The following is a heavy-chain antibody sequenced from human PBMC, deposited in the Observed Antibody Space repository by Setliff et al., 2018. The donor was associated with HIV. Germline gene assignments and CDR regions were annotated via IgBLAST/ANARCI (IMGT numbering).Heavy chain of an antibody. D-gene: IGHD3-3*01. Sequence: PGESLKISCKGSGYSFTSYWIAWVRQTPGKGLEWMVIIYTGDPESRYSPSFQGLVTISVDRSTSTAYLNWSSLKDSDSAMYYCTRGMIFTRRYDALDIWGHGTMVTVSS. V-gene: IGHV5-51*01. CDR2: IYTGDPES. J-gene: IGHJ3*02. CDR1: GYSFTSYW. CDR3: TRGMIFTRRYDALDI.